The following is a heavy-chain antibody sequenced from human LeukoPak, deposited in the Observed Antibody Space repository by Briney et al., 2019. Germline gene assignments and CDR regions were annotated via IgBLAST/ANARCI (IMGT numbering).Heavy chain of an antibody. D-gene: IGHD6-13*01. J-gene: IGHJ3*02. CDR3: ARGPPYSSSWQGGAFDI. CDR2: ISSSGSTI. CDR1: GFTFSDAW. Sequence: GGSLRLSCAASGFTFSDAWMSWVRQAPGKGLEWVSYISSSGSTIYYADSVKGRFTISRDNAKNSLYLQMNSLRAEDTAVYYCARGPPYSSSWQGGAFDIWGQGTMVTVSS. V-gene: IGHV3-11*01.